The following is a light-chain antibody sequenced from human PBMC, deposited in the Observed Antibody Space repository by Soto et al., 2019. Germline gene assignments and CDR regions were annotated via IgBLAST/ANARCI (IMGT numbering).Light chain of an antibody. CDR3: QQYNSWLWT. V-gene: IGKV3-15*01. J-gene: IGKJ1*01. Sequence: EIVMTQSPATLSVSPGERATLSCRASQSVSSNLAWYQQKPGQAPRLLIYGASTRATGIPARFSGSGSGTDFTLISSSLQSEDSAVYYCQQYNSWLWTFGQGTKLEIK. CDR1: QSVSSN. CDR2: GAS.